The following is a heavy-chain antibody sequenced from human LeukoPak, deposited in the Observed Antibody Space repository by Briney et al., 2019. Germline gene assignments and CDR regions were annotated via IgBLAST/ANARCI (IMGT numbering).Heavy chain of an antibody. CDR2: IKQDGSEK. J-gene: IGHJ5*02. Sequence: GGSLRLSCAASGFTFSSYWMSWVRQAPGKGLEWLANIKQDGSEKYYVDSVKGRFTISRDNAKNSLYLQMNSLRSEDTAVYYCARVGLAYCGGDCYSSWFDPWGQGTLVTVSS. V-gene: IGHV3-7*01. CDR3: ARVGLAYCGGDCYSSWFDP. CDR1: GFTFSSYW. D-gene: IGHD2-21*02.